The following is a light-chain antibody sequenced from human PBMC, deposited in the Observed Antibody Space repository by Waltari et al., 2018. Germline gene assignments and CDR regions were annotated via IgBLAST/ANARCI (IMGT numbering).Light chain of an antibody. V-gene: IGKV4-1*01. CDR1: QSVLYSSNNKNY. Sequence: DIVMTQSPDSLAVSLGEGATINCKSSQSVLYSSNNKNYLALYQQKPGQPPKLLIYWASTRESGVPDRFSGSGSGTDFTLTISSLQAEDVAVYYCQQYYSTPTFGQGTKLEIK. J-gene: IGKJ2*01. CDR2: WAS. CDR3: QQYYSTPT.